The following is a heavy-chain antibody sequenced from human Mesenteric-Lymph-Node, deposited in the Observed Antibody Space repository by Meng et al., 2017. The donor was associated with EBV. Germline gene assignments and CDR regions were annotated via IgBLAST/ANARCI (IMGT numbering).Heavy chain of an antibody. V-gene: IGHV4-4*02. Sequence: QVQLQQSGHGLVKPSGTLALTCACSGDSISTSNWWTWVRQPPWKGLEWIGEIYHGGYTNYNPSLKSRVTISVDMSKNQFSLKLSSVTAADTAVYYCARLLAVPGTPSNTFDFWGQGTLVTVSS. CDR3: ARLLAVPGTPSNTFDF. J-gene: IGHJ4*02. CDR2: IYHGGYT. CDR1: GDSISTSNW. D-gene: IGHD6-19*01.